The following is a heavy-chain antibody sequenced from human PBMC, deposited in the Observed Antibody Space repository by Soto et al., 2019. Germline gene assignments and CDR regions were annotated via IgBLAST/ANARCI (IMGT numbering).Heavy chain of an antibody. CDR1: GGSISSYY. Sequence: SETLSLTCSVSGGSISSYYWSWIRQPPGKGLEWIAYIYNSGTTNYNPSLKSRTTISVDTSKNQFSLKLNSVTAADTAAYYCARTYDDSGPNSGGYGFDIWGQGTMVTVS. J-gene: IGHJ3*02. D-gene: IGHD3-22*01. V-gene: IGHV4-59*01. CDR3: ARTYDDSGPNSGGYGFDI. CDR2: IYNSGTT.